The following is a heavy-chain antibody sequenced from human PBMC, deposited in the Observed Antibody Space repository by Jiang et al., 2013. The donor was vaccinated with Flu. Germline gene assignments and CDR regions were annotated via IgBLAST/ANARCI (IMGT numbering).Heavy chain of an antibody. CDR2: IIPIFGTA. D-gene: IGHD5-12*01. Sequence: QLVESGAEVKKPGSSVKVSCKSSGATFSNHAIRWVRQAPGQGLEWMGGIIPIFGTAKYAQKFQGRVTITADESTSTAYMELSSLRSEDTAVYYCARGWGGYDRSRNWFDPWGQGTLVTVSS. CDR1: GATFSNHA. V-gene: IGHV1-69*01. CDR3: ARGWGGYDRSRNWFDP. J-gene: IGHJ5*02.